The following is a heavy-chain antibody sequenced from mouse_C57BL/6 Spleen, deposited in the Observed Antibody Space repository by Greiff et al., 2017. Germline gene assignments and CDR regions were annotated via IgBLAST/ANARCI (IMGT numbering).Heavy chain of an antibody. CDR3: ARVDYYGSRSLSWYFDV. CDR2: INYDGSST. J-gene: IGHJ1*03. D-gene: IGHD1-1*01. Sequence: EVKVVESEGGLVQPGSSMKLSCTASGFTFSDYYMAWVRQVPEKGLEWVANINYDGSSTYYLDSLKSRFIISRDNAKYILYLQMSSLKSEDTATYYCARVDYYGSRSLSWYFDVWGTGTTVTVSS. V-gene: IGHV5-16*01. CDR1: GFTFSDYY.